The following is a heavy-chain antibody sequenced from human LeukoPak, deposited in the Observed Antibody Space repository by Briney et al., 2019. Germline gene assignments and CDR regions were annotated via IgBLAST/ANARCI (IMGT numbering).Heavy chain of an antibody. CDR2: INPSAGST. V-gene: IGHV1-46*01. CDR1: GYTFINYY. CDR3: ARDLTGDPHYYFYYGMDV. Sequence: ASVKVSCKASGYTFINYYIHWVRQAPGQGLGWMGIINPSAGSTTYAQRFQGRVTMTRDTSTSTVDMELSSLGSGDTAVYYCARDLTGDPHYYFYYGMDVWGQGTTVTVSS. D-gene: IGHD7-27*01. J-gene: IGHJ6*02.